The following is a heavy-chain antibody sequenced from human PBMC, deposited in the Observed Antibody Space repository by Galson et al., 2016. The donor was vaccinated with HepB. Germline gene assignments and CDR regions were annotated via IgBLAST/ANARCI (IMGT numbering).Heavy chain of an antibody. D-gene: IGHD6-19*01. CDR2: ISADGVGT. CDR1: GFTFSTNV. V-gene: IGHV3-23*01. J-gene: IGHJ4*02. CDR3: STARYGSDWYVDN. Sequence: SLRLSCAASGFTFSTNVMTWVRQAPGKGLEWVSAISADGVGTFYADSVKGRLTISRDNSKNTLYLHINSLRAEDTATYYCSTARYGSDWYVDNWGQGILATVSS.